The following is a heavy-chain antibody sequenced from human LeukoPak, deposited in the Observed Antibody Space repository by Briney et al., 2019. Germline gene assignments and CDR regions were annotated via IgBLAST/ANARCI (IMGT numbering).Heavy chain of an antibody. Sequence: GGSLRLSCAASGFTVSSNYMSWVRQAPGKGLEWVSVIYSGGSTYYADSVKGRFTISRDNSKNTLYLQMNSLRAEDTAVYYCARGADYYDSSGYSLYWGQGTLVTVSS. CDR3: ARGADYYDSSGYSLY. J-gene: IGHJ4*02. D-gene: IGHD3-22*01. CDR2: IYSGGST. CDR1: GFTVSSNY. V-gene: IGHV3-66*01.